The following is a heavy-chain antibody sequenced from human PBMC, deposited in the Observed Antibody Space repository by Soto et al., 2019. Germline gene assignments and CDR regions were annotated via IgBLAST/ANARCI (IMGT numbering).Heavy chain of an antibody. D-gene: IGHD7-27*01. CDR2: IWHDGSIK. J-gene: IGHJ5*02. V-gene: IGHV3-33*06. CDR1: GFSFNTYG. CDR3: VKDGPNWGRDLFS. Sequence: QVQLVESGGGVVQPGTSLRLSCAASGFSFNTYGMHWARQAPGKGLEWVAVIWHDGSIKHYAESVKGRFTIYRHNSENTLYLQINSLRAEDTAVYYCVKDGPNWGRDLFSWGQGTLVTVYS.